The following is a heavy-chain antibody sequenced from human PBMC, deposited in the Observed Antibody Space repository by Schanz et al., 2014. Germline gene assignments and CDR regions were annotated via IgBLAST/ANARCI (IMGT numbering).Heavy chain of an antibody. D-gene: IGHD1-26*01. CDR3: AKDPSYGSDWVKYLDH. J-gene: IGHJ4*02. Sequence: EVQLVESGGGLIQPGGSLRLSCAVSGFTVNTNYMSWVRQAPGKGLEWVSVIYSGGSTYYADSVQGRFTISRDNAKNSLYLQMSSLRDEDTAVYYCAKDPSYGSDWVKYLDHWGQGTLVTVSS. CDR2: IYSGGST. CDR1: GFTVNTNY. V-gene: IGHV3-53*01.